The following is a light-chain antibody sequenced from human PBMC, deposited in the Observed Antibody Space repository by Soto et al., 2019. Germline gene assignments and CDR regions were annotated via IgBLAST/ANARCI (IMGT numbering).Light chain of an antibody. V-gene: IGLV1-40*01. CDR2: HNS. CDR3: QSYDSSLSGSRV. CDR1: SSNIGAGYD. Sequence: HSVLTSVVSGNGAHRGGGPISKTGSSSNIGAGYDVHWYQQLPGTAPKLLIYHNSNRPSGVPDRFSGSKSGTSASLAITGLQAEDEADYYCQSYDSSLSGSRVFGTGTKVTVL. J-gene: IGLJ1*01.